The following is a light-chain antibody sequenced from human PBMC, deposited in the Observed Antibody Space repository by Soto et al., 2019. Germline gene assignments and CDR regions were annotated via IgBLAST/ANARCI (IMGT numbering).Light chain of an antibody. CDR3: QQRSNWPPYT. CDR2: DAS. CDR1: QSVSSY. V-gene: IGKV3-11*01. Sequence: EIVLTQSPATLSLSPGERATLSCRASQSVSSYLAWYQQKPGQAPRLLIYDASNRATAIPARFSGRGSGTDFSLTISSLEPEDVAVYYCQQRSNWPPYTFGQGTKLEIK. J-gene: IGKJ2*01.